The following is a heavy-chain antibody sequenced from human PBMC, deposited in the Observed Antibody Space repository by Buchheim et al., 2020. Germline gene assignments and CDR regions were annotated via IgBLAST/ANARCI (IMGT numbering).Heavy chain of an antibody. D-gene: IGHD5-18*01. CDR2: ISGSGGST. CDR3: ATHSGYSYGYYWYFDL. Sequence: EVQLLESGGGLVQPGGSLRLSCAASGFTFSSYAMSWVRQAPGKGLEWVSAISGSGGSTYYADSVKGRFTISRDNSKNKRYLQMNSLRAEDTAVYYCATHSGYSYGYYWYFDLWGRGTL. V-gene: IGHV3-23*01. CDR1: GFTFSSYA. J-gene: IGHJ2*01.